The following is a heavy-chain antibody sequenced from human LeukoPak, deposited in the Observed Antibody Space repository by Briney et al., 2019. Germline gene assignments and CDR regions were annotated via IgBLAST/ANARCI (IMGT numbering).Heavy chain of an antibody. V-gene: IGHV3-23*01. CDR3: AKSSYYDTSGSYREYYFDY. J-gene: IGHJ4*02. CDR2: ISGSGGST. Sequence: GGSLRLSCAVSRFAFSNYGMSWVRQAPGKGLEWVSAISGSGGSTYYADSVKGRFTISRDNSKNTLYQQMKSLRAEDTALYYCAKSSYYDTSGSYREYYFDYWGQGALVTVSS. D-gene: IGHD3-22*01. CDR1: RFAFSNYG.